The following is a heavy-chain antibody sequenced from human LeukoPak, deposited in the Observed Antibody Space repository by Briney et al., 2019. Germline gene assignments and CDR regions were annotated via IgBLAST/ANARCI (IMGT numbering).Heavy chain of an antibody. V-gene: IGHV4-59*08. D-gene: IGHD1/OR15-1a*01. CDR2: IYYSGNT. CDR3: ARQQSGNWNNVGLDS. J-gene: IGHJ4*02. CDR1: GDSTNGYY. Sequence: PSETLSLTCTVSGDSTNGYYWTWIRQPPGKGLEWIGYIYYSGNTNYNPSLSGRVTISVDTSKNQFSLKLSSVTAADTAVYYCARQQSGNWNNVGLDSWGQGTLVTVSS.